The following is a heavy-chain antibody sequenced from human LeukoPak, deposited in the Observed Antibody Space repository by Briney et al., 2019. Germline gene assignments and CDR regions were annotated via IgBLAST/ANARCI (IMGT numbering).Heavy chain of an antibody. CDR1: GGTFSSYA. D-gene: IGHD6-19*01. V-gene: IGHV1-69*05. CDR3: ASTEQWLVSGLYYYMDV. CDR2: IIPIFGTA. J-gene: IGHJ6*03. Sequence: SVKVSCKASGGTFSSYAISWVRQAPGQGLEWMGGIIPIFGTANYAQKFQGRVTITTDESTSTAYMELSSLRSEDTAVYYCASTEQWLVSGLYYYMDVWGKGTTVTVSS.